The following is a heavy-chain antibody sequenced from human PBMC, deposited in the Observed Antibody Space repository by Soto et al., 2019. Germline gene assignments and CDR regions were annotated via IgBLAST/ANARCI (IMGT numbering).Heavy chain of an antibody. J-gene: IGHJ4*02. Sequence: PSETLSLTFTVSVCSRSSGDYYWSGIRQPPGKGLEWIGYILYIGTTNYSPSLESRLTISVDTSKNQYSLKLTSATAADTAVYSCARTGALDYWGRGTQVTVSS. CDR3: ARTGALDY. CDR1: VCSRSSGDYY. CDR2: ILYIGTT. D-gene: IGHD2-8*02. V-gene: IGHV4-30-4*01.